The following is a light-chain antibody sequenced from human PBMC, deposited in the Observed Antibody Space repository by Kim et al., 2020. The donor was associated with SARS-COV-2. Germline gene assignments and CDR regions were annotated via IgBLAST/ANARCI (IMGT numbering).Light chain of an antibody. CDR2: QDS. V-gene: IGLV3-1*01. Sequence: SYELTQPPSVSVSPGQTASITCSGDKLGDKYACWYQQKPGQSPVLVIYQDSKRPSGIPERFSGSNSGTTATLTISGIQAMDEADYYCQAWDSSTDVVFGG. CDR1: KLGDKY. CDR3: QAWDSSTDVV. J-gene: IGLJ2*01.